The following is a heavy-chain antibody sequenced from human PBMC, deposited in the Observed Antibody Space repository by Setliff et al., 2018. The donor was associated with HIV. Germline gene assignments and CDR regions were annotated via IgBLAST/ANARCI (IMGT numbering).Heavy chain of an antibody. V-gene: IGHV1-8*02. CDR2: MNPNSGNT. Sequence: ASVKVSCKASGYTFTNSDINWVRQATGQGLEWMGWMNPNSGNTGYAQKFQGRVIMTRDTSITTAYMELSSLRSDDTAVYYCARGSWSTSGWYSSRYMDVWGKGTTVTVSS. D-gene: IGHD6-19*01. J-gene: IGHJ6*03. CDR3: ARGSWSTSGWYSSRYMDV. CDR1: GYTFTNSD.